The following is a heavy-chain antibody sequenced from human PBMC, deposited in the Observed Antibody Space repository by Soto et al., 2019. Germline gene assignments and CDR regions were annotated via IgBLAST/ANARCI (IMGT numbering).Heavy chain of an antibody. Sequence: QITLKESGPTLVKPTQTLTLTCTFSGFSLSTSGVGVGWIRQPPGKALEWLGIIYWDDDKRYSPPLKSRLTITKDTSKNQLVLTMTNMDPVDTATYYCAHLPWKQLWPRAPVVNWGQGTPVTVSS. CDR1: GFSLSTSGVG. V-gene: IGHV2-5*02. D-gene: IGHD5-18*01. CDR3: AHLPWKQLWPRAPVVN. CDR2: IYWDDDK. J-gene: IGHJ4*02.